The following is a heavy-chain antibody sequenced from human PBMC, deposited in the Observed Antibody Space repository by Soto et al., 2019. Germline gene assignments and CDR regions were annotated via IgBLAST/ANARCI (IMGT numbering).Heavy chain of an antibody. V-gene: IGHV3-66*01. D-gene: IGHD4-17*01. J-gene: IGHJ3*02. Sequence: GGSLRLSCAASGFTVSSNYMSWVRQAPGKGLEWVSVIYSGGSTYYADSVKGRFTISRDNSKNTLYLQMNSLRAEDTAVYYCAGDYGALPGAFDIWGQGTMVTVSS. CDR3: AGDYGALPGAFDI. CDR2: IYSGGST. CDR1: GFTVSSNY.